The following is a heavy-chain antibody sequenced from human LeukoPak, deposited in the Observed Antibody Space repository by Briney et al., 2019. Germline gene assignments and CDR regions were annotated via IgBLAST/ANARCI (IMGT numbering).Heavy chain of an antibody. J-gene: IGHJ4*02. CDR1: GYTFTSYA. D-gene: IGHD4-23*01. CDR2: INAGNGNT. V-gene: IGHV1-3*01. CDR3: ARSTVVTGFDY. Sequence: ASVKVSCTASGYTFTSYAMHWVRQAPGQRLEWMGWINAGNGNTKYSQKFQGRVTITRDTSASTAYMELSSLRSVDTAVYYCARSTVVTGFDYWGQGTLVTVSS.